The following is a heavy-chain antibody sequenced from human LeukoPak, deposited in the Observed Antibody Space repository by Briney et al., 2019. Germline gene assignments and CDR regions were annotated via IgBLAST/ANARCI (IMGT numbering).Heavy chain of an antibody. CDR2: INPNSGGT. CDR1: GYSFTGYY. D-gene: IGHD5-18*01. Sequence: ASVKVSCKASGYSFTGYYMHWVRQAPGQGLEWMGRINPNSGGTNYAQKFQGRVTMTRDTSISTAYMEVSRLRSDDTAVYYCATSPVDTAMRDFDYWGQGTLVTVSS. J-gene: IGHJ4*02. V-gene: IGHV1-2*06. CDR3: ATSPVDTAMRDFDY.